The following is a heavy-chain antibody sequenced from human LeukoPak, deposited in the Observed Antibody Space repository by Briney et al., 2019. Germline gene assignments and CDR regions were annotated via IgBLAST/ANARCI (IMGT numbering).Heavy chain of an antibody. CDR2: ISGGGGST. V-gene: IGHV3-23*01. D-gene: IGHD5-24*01. CDR3: AKGRGWLQFFDY. Sequence: GGSLRLSCTASGFTFSTYAMNWVRQAPGKGLEWVSTISGGGGSTFYADSVKGRFTISRDNPKNTLYLQMNSLRAEDTAVYYCAKGRGWLQFFDYWGQGTLVTVSS. CDR1: GFTFSTYA. J-gene: IGHJ4*02.